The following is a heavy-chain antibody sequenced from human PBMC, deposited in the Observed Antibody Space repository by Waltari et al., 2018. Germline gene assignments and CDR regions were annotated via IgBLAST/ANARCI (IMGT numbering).Heavy chain of an antibody. CDR2: VKKDGSEK. CDR3: AKGGWLDN. D-gene: IGHD6-19*01. Sequence: EVQLVESGGGLVQPGGSLRLSCVASGFTFSKDWMSWARQAPGKGLEWVANVKKDGSEKNYVDSVKGRFTISRDNAKNSLYLQMNSLRAEDTAVYYCAKGGWLDNWGQGTLVIVSA. CDR1: GFTFSKDW. V-gene: IGHV3-7*01. J-gene: IGHJ4*02.